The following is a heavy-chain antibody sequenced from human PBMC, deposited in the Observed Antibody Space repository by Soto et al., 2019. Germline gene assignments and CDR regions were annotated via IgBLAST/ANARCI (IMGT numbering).Heavy chain of an antibody. V-gene: IGHV3-9*01. CDR3: AKDIQFGIDSDYFDY. CDR2: ISWNSGSI. Sequence: EVQLVESGGGLVQPGRSLRLSCAASGFTFDDYAMHWVRQAPGKGLEWVSGISWNSGSIGYADSVKGRFTISRDNAKNSLDLQMNSLRAEDTALYYCAKDIQFGIDSDYFDYWGQGTMVTVSS. J-gene: IGHJ4*02. D-gene: IGHD3-10*01. CDR1: GFTFDDYA.